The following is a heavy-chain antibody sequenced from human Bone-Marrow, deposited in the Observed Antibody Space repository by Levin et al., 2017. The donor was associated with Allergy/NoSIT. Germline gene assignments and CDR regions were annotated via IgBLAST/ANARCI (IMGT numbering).Heavy chain of an antibody. Sequence: GESLKISCAASGITVGTNYMSWVRQAPGEGLEWVSIIYSGGTTDYADSVKGRFTISRDSSKNTLFLQMNSLRVEDTALYYCARSRGSSGRPIEYFDYWGQGTLVTVSS. CDR3: ARSRGSSGRPIEYFDY. CDR2: IYSGGTT. D-gene: IGHD5-12*01. V-gene: IGHV3-53*01. J-gene: IGHJ4*02. CDR1: GITVGTNY.